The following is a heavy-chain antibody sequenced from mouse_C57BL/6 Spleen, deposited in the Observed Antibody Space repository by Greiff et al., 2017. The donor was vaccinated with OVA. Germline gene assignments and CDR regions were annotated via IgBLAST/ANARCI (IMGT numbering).Heavy chain of an antibody. Sequence: VQLQESGPELVKPGASVKISCKASGYAFSSSWMNWVKQRPGKGLEWIGRIYPGDGDTNYNGKFKGKATLTADKSSSTAYMQLSSLTSEDSAVYFCARYDYGNYLFAYWGQGTLVTVSA. CDR1: GYAFSSSW. D-gene: IGHD2-1*01. V-gene: IGHV1-82*01. CDR2: IYPGDGDT. J-gene: IGHJ3*01. CDR3: ARYDYGNYLFAY.